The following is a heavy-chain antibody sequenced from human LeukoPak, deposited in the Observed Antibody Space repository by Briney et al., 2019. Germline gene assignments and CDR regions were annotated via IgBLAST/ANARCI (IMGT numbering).Heavy chain of an antibody. D-gene: IGHD4-11*01. V-gene: IGHV4-4*07. CDR2: IYSSGTT. Sequence: KPSETLSLTCIVSGGSISSNYWSWIRQPAGKGLEWIGRIYSSGTTTYIPSPKRRVTMSGDTSKNQLSLRLTSVTAADTAVYYCARIHRRADSNYEDWYFDLWGRGTLVTVSS. CDR1: GGSISSNY. J-gene: IGHJ2*01. CDR3: ARIHRRADSNYEDWYFDL.